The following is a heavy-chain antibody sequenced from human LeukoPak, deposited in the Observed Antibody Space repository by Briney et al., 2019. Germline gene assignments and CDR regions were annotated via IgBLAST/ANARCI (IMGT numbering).Heavy chain of an antibody. CDR2: IRYDGSNK. J-gene: IGHJ6*03. CDR1: GYTFRRHG. V-gene: IGHV3-30*02. Sequence: GGSMRLSCGASGYTFRRHGIHWVRQAPGKGLEGVAFIRYDGSNKYYADSVKGRFTISRDDYKNTLYLQMNGLRADDTAVYYCAKGSFYCNGNSCPQYYYYMDVWGKGTTVTVSS. CDR3: AKGSFYCNGNSCPQYYYYMDV. D-gene: IGHD2-2*01.